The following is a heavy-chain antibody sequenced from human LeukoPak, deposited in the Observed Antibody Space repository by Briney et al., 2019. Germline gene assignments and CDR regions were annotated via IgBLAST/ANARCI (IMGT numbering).Heavy chain of an antibody. CDR1: GYTFSGYN. D-gene: IGHD1-1*01. V-gene: IGHV1-2*06. CDR2: VISHSGGT. Sequence: GASVKVSCKASGYTFSGYNMHWVRLAPGQGLEWMGRVISHSGGTNYAPRFQGRVTMTRDTSTSTACMELRSLRSDDTAVYYCARETTWNDAAFDIWGQGTMVTVSS. CDR3: ARETTWNDAAFDI. J-gene: IGHJ3*02.